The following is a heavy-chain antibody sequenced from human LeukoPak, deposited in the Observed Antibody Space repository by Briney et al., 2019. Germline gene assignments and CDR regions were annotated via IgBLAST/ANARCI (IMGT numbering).Heavy chain of an antibody. CDR1: GFTFSSYA. V-gene: IGHV3-23*01. CDR2: ISGSGGST. CDR3: AKDLTPSPYGDYPPYYYYGMDV. D-gene: IGHD4-17*01. J-gene: IGHJ6*02. Sequence: GGSLRLSCAASGFTFSSYAMSWVRQAPGKGLEWVSAISGSGGSTYYADSVKGRFTISRDNSKNTLYLRMNSLRAEDTAVYYCAKDLTPSPYGDYPPYYYYGMDVWGQGTTVTVSS.